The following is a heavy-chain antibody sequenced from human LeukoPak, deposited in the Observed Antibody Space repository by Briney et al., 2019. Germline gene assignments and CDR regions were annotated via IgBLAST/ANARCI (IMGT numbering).Heavy chain of an antibody. CDR2: IYTSVTT. CDR1: GGSISSYY. V-gene: IGHV4-4*07. Sequence: PSETLSLTCTVSGGSISSYYWSWIRQPPGKGLEWIGRIYTSVTTNYNPSLKSRVTMSLDTSKNHFSLKLSSVTAADTAVYYCARGRFGELIVRQVLYYYYYMDVWGKGTTVTVSS. D-gene: IGHD3-10*01. CDR3: ARGRFGELIVRQVLYYYYYMDV. J-gene: IGHJ6*03.